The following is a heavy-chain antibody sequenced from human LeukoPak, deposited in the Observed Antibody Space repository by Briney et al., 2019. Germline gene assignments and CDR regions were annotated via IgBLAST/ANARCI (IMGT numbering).Heavy chain of an antibody. CDR3: AKRGVVIRVILVGFHKEAYYFDS. CDR1: GITLSNYG. V-gene: IGHV3-23*01. Sequence: GGSLRLSCAVSGITLSNYGMSWVRQAPGKGLEWVAGISGSGGTTNYADSVKGRFTISRDNPKNTLFLHMNSLRAEDTAVYFCAKRGVVIRVILVGFHKEAYYFDSWSQGALVTVSS. D-gene: IGHD3-22*01. J-gene: IGHJ4*02. CDR2: ISGSGGTT.